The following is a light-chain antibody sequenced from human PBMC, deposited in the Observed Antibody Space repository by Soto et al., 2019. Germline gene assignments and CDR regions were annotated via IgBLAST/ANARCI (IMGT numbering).Light chain of an antibody. J-gene: IGLJ1*01. V-gene: IGLV1-40*01. CDR3: QSYDSSWFGV. Sequence: QSVLTQPPSVSGAPGQRVTISCTGSSSNIGAGYDVHWYQQLPGTAPKLLIYGNSNRPSGVPDRFSGSKSGTSASLAITGLQAEDEADYYCQSYDSSWFGVFGTGTKLTVL. CDR1: SSNIGAGYD. CDR2: GNS.